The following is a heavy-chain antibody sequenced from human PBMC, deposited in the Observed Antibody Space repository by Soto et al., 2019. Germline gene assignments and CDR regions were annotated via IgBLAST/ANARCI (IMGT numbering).Heavy chain of an antibody. CDR1: GFTFSNAW. CDR2: IKSKTDGGTT. Sequence: EVQLVESGGGLVKPGGSLRLSCAASGFTFSNAWMSWVGQAPGKGLEWVGRIKSKTDGGTTDYAAPVKGRFTISRDDSKNTLYLQMNSLKTEDTAVYYCTTTDIVVVVTSFRVGYWGQGTLVTVSS. V-gene: IGHV3-15*01. CDR3: TTTDIVVVVTSFRVGY. J-gene: IGHJ4*02. D-gene: IGHD2-15*01.